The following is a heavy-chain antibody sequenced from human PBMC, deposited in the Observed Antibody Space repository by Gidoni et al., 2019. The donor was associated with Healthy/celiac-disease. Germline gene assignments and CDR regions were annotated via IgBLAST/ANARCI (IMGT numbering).Heavy chain of an antibody. CDR3: TTDLTYYYDSSGYYWGIY. Sequence: EVQLVESGGGLVKPGGYLRRSWAASGFTFSNAGMNWVRQAPGKGLGLVGRIKSKTDGGTTDYAAPVKGRFTISRDDSNNTLYLQMNSLKTEDTAVYYCTTDLTYYYDSSGYYWGIYWGQGTLVTVSS. D-gene: IGHD3-22*01. CDR2: IKSKTDGGTT. J-gene: IGHJ4*02. V-gene: IGHV3-15*07. CDR1: GFTFSNAG.